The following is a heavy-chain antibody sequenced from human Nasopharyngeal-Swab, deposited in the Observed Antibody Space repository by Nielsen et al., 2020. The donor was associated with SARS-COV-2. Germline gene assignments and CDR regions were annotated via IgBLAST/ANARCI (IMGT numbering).Heavy chain of an antibody. D-gene: IGHD1-1*01. CDR3: ARGVSARLSSWEQLELNWFDP. V-gene: IGHV4-30-4*02. CDR1: GGSISSGDYY. CDR2: IYYSGST. J-gene: IGHJ5*02. Sequence: SETLSLTCTVSGGSISSGDYYWSWIRQPPGKGLEWIGYIYYSGSTYYNPSLKSRVTISVDTSKNQFSLKLSSVTAADTAVYYCARGVSARLSSWEQLELNWFDPWGQGTLVTVSS.